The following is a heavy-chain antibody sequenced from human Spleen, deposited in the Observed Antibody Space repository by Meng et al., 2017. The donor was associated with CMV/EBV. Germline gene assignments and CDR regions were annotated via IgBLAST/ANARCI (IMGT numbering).Heavy chain of an antibody. CDR2: IKCDGSEK. V-gene: IGHV3-52*01. CDR3: ARDEGGSYDFWSGFDY. J-gene: IGHJ4*02. D-gene: IGHD3-3*01. Sequence: FTFSSSWMHWVCQAPEKGLEWVADIKCDGSEKYYVDSVKGRLTISRDNAENSLYLQVNSLRAEDTAVYYCARDEGGSYDFWSGFDYWGQGTLVTVSS. CDR1: FTFSSSW.